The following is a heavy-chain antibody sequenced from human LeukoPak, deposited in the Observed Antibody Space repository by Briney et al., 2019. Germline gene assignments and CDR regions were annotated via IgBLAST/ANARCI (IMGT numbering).Heavy chain of an antibody. CDR3: ARVYYGSSGYSDFDY. D-gene: IGHD3-22*01. V-gene: IGHV3-48*04. CDR1: GFTFSSYS. Sequence: GGSLRLSCAASGFTFSSYSMNWVRQAPGKGLEWVSYISSSSSTIYYADSVKGRFTISRDNAKNSLYLQMNSLRAEDTAVYYCARVYYGSSGYSDFDYWGQGTLVTVSS. J-gene: IGHJ4*02. CDR2: ISSSSSTI.